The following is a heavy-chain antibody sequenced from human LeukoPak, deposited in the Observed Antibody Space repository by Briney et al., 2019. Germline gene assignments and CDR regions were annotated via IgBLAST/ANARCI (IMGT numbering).Heavy chain of an antibody. Sequence: GGSLRLSCAASGFTFDDYGMSWVRQAPGKGLEWVSGINWNGGSTGYADSVKGRFTISRDNAKSSLYLQMNSLRAEDTALYYCVGGLTAAGTPAADAFDIWGQGTMVTVSS. V-gene: IGHV3-20*04. J-gene: IGHJ3*02. CDR1: GFTFDDYG. CDR3: VGGLTAAGTPAADAFDI. CDR2: INWNGGST. D-gene: IGHD6-13*01.